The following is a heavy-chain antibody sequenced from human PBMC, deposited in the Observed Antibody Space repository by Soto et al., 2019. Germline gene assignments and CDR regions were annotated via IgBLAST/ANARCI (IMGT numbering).Heavy chain of an antibody. V-gene: IGHV3-9*01. J-gene: IGHJ4*02. D-gene: IGHD1-26*01. CDR3: AKGGAVGATDFDY. Sequence: EVQLVESGGGLVQPGRSLRLSCAASGFSFDDYAMHWVRQAPGKGLEWVSGITYNSGTIGYADSVQGRFTISRDNAKKSLNLQMNSSRTEDTALYYCAKGGAVGATDFDYWGQGTLVTVSS. CDR1: GFSFDDYA. CDR2: ITYNSGTI.